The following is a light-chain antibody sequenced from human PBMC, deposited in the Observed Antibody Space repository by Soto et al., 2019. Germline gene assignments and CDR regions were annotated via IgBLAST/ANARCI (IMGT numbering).Light chain of an antibody. CDR1: QDITND. J-gene: IGKJ4*01. CDR3: QQYDNVPLT. V-gene: IGKV1-33*01. Sequence: DIQMTQSPSSLSASVGDRVTITCQASQDITNDLHWYQQKPGKAPKVLIYEASNLKTGVPSRFSGSGWATDFTFTISSLQPEDIATYFCQQYDNVPLTFGGGTKVEIK. CDR2: EAS.